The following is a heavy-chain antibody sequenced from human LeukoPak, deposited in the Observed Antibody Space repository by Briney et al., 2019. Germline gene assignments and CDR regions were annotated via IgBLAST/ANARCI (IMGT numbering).Heavy chain of an antibody. D-gene: IGHD6-19*01. J-gene: IGHJ4*02. Sequence: GGSLRLSCAASGFTVSSNYMSWVRQAPGKGLEWVSVIYSGGSTYYADSVKGRFTISRDNAKNSLYLQMNSLRAEDTAVYYCARPRKYSSGSDYWGQGTLVTVSS. CDR3: ARPRKYSSGSDY. V-gene: IGHV3-66*04. CDR2: IYSGGST. CDR1: GFTVSSNY.